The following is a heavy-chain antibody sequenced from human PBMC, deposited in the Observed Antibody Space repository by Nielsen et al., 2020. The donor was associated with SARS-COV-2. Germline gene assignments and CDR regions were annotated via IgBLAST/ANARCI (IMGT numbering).Heavy chain of an antibody. Sequence: GESLKISCAASGFTFSDFGMHWVRQAPGKGPEWVATVWNGGTRTLYLDSVEGRFTISRDDSKGTLYLQMNSLRVEDSAVYYCARGPTNFGLVYYYFDSWGQGALVTVSS. D-gene: IGHD3/OR15-3a*01. CDR2: VWNGGTRT. J-gene: IGHJ4*02. CDR1: GFTFSDFG. V-gene: IGHV3-33*01. CDR3: ARGPTNFGLVYYYFDS.